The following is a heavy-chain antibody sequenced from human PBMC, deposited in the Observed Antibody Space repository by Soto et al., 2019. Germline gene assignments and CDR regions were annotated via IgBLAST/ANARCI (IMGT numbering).Heavy chain of an antibody. CDR2: IWYDGSNK. Sequence: GGSLRLSCAASGFTFSSYGMHWVRQAPGKGLEWVAVIWYDGSNKYYADSVKGRFTISRDNSKNTLYLQMNSLRAEDTAVYYCARGRLGYCSSTSCLARWFDPWGQGTLVTVSS. CDR3: ARGRLGYCSSTSCLARWFDP. J-gene: IGHJ5*02. D-gene: IGHD2-2*01. CDR1: GFTFSSYG. V-gene: IGHV3-33*01.